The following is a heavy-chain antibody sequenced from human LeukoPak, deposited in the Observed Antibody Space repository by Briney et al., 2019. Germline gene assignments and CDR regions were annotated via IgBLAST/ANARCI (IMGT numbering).Heavy chain of an antibody. CDR2: ISYDGSNK. D-gene: IGHD1-26*01. CDR3: AKLVGGSYYTGDAFDI. J-gene: IGHJ3*02. V-gene: IGHV3-30*18. Sequence: GGSLRLSCAASGFTFSSYGMHWVRQAPGKGLEWVAVISYDGSNKYYADSVKGRFTISRDNSKNTLYLQMNSLRAEDTAVYYCAKLVGGSYYTGDAFDIWGQGTMVTVSS. CDR1: GFTFSSYG.